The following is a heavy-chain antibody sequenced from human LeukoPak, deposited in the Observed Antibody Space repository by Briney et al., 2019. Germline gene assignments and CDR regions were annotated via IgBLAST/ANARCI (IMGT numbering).Heavy chain of an antibody. CDR3: ARGGSPPNNIVVVPAAIDV. CDR1: GYTFTSYD. V-gene: IGHV1-8*01. J-gene: IGHJ6*02. CDR2: MNPNSGST. Sequence: ASVKVSCKASGYTFTSYDINWVRQATGQGLEWMGWMNPNSGSTGYAQKFRGRVTMTRNTSISTAYMELSSLRSEDTAVYYCARGGSPPNNIVVVPAAIDVWGQGTTVTVSS. D-gene: IGHD2-2*01.